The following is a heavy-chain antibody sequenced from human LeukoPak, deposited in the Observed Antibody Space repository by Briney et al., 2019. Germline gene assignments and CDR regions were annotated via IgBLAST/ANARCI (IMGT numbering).Heavy chain of an antibody. CDR1: GFTFSDYY. D-gene: IGHD2-2*01. CDR3: ATWGLGYCSSTSCYSFDY. J-gene: IGHJ4*02. V-gene: IGHV3-11*04. Sequence: NAGGSLRLSCAASGFTFSDYYMSWIRQAPGKGLEWVSYISSSGSTIYYADSVKGRFTISRDNAKSSLYLQMNSLRAEDTAVCYCATWGLGYCSSTSCYSFDYWGQGTLVTVSS. CDR2: ISSSGSTI.